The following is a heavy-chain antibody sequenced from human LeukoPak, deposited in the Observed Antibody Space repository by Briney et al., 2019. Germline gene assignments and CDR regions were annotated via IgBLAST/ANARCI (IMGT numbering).Heavy chain of an antibody. D-gene: IGHD3-22*01. J-gene: IGHJ4*02. Sequence: GGSLRLSCAASGFTFSSQGMHWVRQAPGKGLEWVALIWYDGGNNYYADSVKGRFTISRDNSKNTLYLQMNSLRAEDTAVYYCARGYDTSGYYHDYWGQGTLVTVSS. CDR1: GFTFSSQG. V-gene: IGHV3-33*01. CDR2: IWYDGGNN. CDR3: ARGYDTSGYYHDY.